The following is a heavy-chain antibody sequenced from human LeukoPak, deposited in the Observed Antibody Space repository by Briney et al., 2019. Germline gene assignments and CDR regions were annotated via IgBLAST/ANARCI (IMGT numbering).Heavy chain of an antibody. J-gene: IGHJ3*02. CDR2: IRYDGTNK. CDR3: AKDLCTRSVHDGFDI. CDR1: GFTFSSYG. D-gene: IGHD1-1*01. Sequence: GRSLRLSCAASGFTFSSYGMHWVRQAPGEGLEWVAFIRYDGTNKYYTDSVKGRFTISRDNSKRTLYLQMNSLRAEDTAVYYCAKDLCTRSVHDGFDIWGQGTMVTVSS. V-gene: IGHV3-30*02.